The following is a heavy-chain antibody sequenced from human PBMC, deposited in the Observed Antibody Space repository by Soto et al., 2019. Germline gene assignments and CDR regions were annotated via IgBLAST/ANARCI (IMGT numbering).Heavy chain of an antibody. V-gene: IGHV5-10-1*01. Sequence: GESLKVSCKGSGYSFTSYWISWVRQMPGKGLEWMGRIDPSDSYTNYSPSFQGHVTISADKSISTAYLQWSSLKASDTAMYYCVAIIAVAGTTNWGQGTLVTVSS. CDR3: VAIIAVAGTTN. J-gene: IGHJ4*02. D-gene: IGHD6-19*01. CDR2: IDPSDSYT. CDR1: GYSFTSYW.